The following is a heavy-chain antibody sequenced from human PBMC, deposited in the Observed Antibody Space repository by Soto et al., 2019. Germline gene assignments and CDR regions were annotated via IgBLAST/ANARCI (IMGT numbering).Heavy chain of an antibody. V-gene: IGHV3-53*01. CDR3: ARDPPATRNGMDV. J-gene: IGHJ6*02. Sequence: GGSLRLSCAASGFTVSSNYMSWVRQAPGKGLEWVSVIYSGGSTYYADSARGRFTISRDNSKNTLYLQMKSLRAEDTAVYYCARDPPATRNGMDVWGQGTTVTVSS. CDR1: GFTVSSNY. CDR2: IYSGGST.